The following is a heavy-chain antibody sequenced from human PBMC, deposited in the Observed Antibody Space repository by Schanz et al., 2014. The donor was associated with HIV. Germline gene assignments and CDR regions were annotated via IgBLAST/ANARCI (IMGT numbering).Heavy chain of an antibody. J-gene: IGHJ6*02. CDR2: MWSDGSNK. CDR1: GFTFSAYV. D-gene: IGHD6-19*01. V-gene: IGHV3-30*02. Sequence: QVQLVESGGGVVQPGGSLRLSCVASGFTFSAYVMHWGRQAPGKGLEWVASMWSDGSNKYYADSVRGRFTISRDNSKNTLFLQMNSLRVEDTALYYCAKEMEQWLVSPRGYFDIDVWGHGTTVTVSS. CDR3: AKEMEQWLVSPRGYFDIDV.